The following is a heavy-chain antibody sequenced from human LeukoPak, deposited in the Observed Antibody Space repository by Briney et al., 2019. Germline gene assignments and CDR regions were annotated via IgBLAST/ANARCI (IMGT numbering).Heavy chain of an antibody. CDR1: GYTFTGYY. Sequence: ASVKVSCKASGYTFTGYYMHWVRQAPGQGLEWMGWINPNSGGTNYAQKFQGRVTMTRDTSISTAYVELSRLRSDDTAVYYCARYYGDYGNHDAFDIWGQGTMVTVSS. CDR2: INPNSGGT. CDR3: ARYYGDYGNHDAFDI. J-gene: IGHJ3*02. V-gene: IGHV1-2*02. D-gene: IGHD4-17*01.